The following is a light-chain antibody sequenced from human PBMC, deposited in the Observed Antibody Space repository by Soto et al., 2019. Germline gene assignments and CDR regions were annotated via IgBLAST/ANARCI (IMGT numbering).Light chain of an antibody. Sequence: QSALTQPASVSGSPGQSITISCTGTSSDGGGYKYVSWYERHPGEAPELMIYEVSNRPSGVSNRFSGSKSGNTASLTISGLQAEDEADYYCSSYTSSSINVFGTGPKLTVL. V-gene: IGLV2-14*01. J-gene: IGLJ1*01. CDR1: SSDGGGYKY. CDR2: EVS. CDR3: SSYTSSSINV.